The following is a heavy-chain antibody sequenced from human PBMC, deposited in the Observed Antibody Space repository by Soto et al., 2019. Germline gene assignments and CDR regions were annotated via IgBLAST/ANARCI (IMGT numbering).Heavy chain of an antibody. CDR3: ARTKCSGGSCYSWSLDY. V-gene: IGHV4-31*03. CDR2: RYYSEST. Sequence: RSLTCTVSGGSITTGGYYWSWIRQLPGKGLEWIGHRYYSESTYYNPSLKSRVSISLDTSKNQFSLKLSFVAAADTAMYYCARTKCSGGSCYSWSLDYWGQGTPVTVSS. CDR1: GGSITTGGYY. J-gene: IGHJ4*02. D-gene: IGHD2-15*01.